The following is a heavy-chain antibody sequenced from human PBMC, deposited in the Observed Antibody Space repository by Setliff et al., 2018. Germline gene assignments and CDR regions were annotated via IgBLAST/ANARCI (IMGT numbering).Heavy chain of an antibody. V-gene: IGHV3-48*04. J-gene: IGHJ4*02. Sequence: GGSLRLSCAASGFTFSGYYMQWVRQAPGKGLEWVPYIGESGNNIHYADSVKGRFTSSRDNAKNSLYLQMNSLRPEDMALYYCATVERWVSSLENWGQGIVVTVSS. CDR3: ATVERWVSSLEN. D-gene: IGHD4-17*01. CDR1: GFTFSGYY. CDR2: IGESGNNI.